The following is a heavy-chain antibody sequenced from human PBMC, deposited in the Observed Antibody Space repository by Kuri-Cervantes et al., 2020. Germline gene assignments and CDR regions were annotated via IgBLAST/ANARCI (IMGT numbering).Heavy chain of an antibody. D-gene: IGHD3-10*01. Sequence: LSLTCAASGFTFSRYWMSWVRQAPGKGLEWVANIKQDGGDKYYVESVKGRFTISRDNAKNSLYLQMNSLRAEDTALYYCAKTAGSGTYLSGGYGMDVWGQGTTVTVSS. CDR2: IKQDGGDK. CDR3: AKTAGSGTYLSGGYGMDV. V-gene: IGHV3-7*03. CDR1: GFTFSRYW. J-gene: IGHJ6*02.